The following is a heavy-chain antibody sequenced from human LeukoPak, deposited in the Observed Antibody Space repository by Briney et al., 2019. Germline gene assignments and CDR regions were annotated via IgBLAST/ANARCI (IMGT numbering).Heavy chain of an antibody. CDR3: AREYSAILSSGWFDP. D-gene: IGHD3-22*01. J-gene: IGHJ5*02. CDR1: VYTFTSYG. CDR2: ISAYNGNT. V-gene: IGHV1-18*01. Sequence: GASVKVSCKASVYTFTSYGISWVRQAPGQGLEWMGWISAYNGNTNYAQKLQGRVTMTTDTSTSTAYMELRSLRSDDTAVYYCAREYSAILSSGWFDPWGQGTLVTVSS.